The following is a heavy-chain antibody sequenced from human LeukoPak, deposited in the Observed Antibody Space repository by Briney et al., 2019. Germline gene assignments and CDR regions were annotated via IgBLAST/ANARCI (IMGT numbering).Heavy chain of an antibody. V-gene: IGHV3-7*03. CDR3: ARGWSGFEC. CDR2: IKQDGSER. CDR1: GFTFSNYW. J-gene: IGHJ4*02. Sequence: GGSLRLSCAASGFTFSNYWMRWVRQAPGKGLEWLANIKQDGSERNYVDSVKGRFTISRDNGKNSLYLQMISLRAEDTAVYYCARGWSGFECWGQGTLVTVSS. D-gene: IGHD6-13*01.